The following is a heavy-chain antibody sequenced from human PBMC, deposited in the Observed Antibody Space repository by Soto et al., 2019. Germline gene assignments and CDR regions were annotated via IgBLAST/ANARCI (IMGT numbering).Heavy chain of an antibody. V-gene: IGHV1-69*01. D-gene: IGHD5-18*01. CDR3: AIVPVPGYSYGYELNYYYGMDV. CDR2: TA. J-gene: IGHJ6*02. Sequence: TANYAQKFQGRVTITADESTSTAYMELSSLRSEDTAVYYCAIVPVPGYSYGYELNYYYGMDVWGQGTTVTVSS.